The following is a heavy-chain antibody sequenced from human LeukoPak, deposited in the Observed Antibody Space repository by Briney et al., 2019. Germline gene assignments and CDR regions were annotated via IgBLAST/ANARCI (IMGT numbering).Heavy chain of an antibody. J-gene: IGHJ6*03. V-gene: IGHV3-48*03. CDR1: GFTFSSYE. CDR2: ISSSGSTI. D-gene: IGHD5-24*01. CDR3: VREEDGYSSLYYYYHYMDV. Sequence: PGGSLRLSCAASGFTFSSYEMNWVRQAPGKGLEWVSYISSSGSTIYYADSVKGRFTISRDNAKNSLYLQMHSLRAEDTATYYCVREEDGYSSLYYYYHYMDVWGKGTTVTISS.